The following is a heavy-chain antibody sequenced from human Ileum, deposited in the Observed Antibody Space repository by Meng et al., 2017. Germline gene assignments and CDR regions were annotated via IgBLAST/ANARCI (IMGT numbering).Heavy chain of an antibody. J-gene: IGHJ5*02. V-gene: IGHV3-7*01. D-gene: IGHD1-26*01. CDR1: GFTFSSYW. CDR2: INEGGSAK. CDR3: ATIGGSHL. Sequence: GGSLRLSCVASGFTFSSYWMSWVRQTPGKGLEWVATINEGGSAKYYVDFVKGRFTISRDDAKNSLYLQMNSLRADDTAVYYCATIGGSHLWGQGRLVTVSS.